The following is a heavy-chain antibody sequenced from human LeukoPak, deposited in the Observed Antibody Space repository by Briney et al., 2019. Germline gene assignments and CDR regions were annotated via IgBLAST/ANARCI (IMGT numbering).Heavy chain of an antibody. CDR1: GFSFSDYG. Sequence: SGGSLRLSCEASGFSFSDYGMHWVRQAPGKGLELVAFIRYDGSNKYYADSVKGRFTVSRDNSQSTLYLQMNSLRVEDTAVYYCAKRVVIKSTDYFYYYIHVWGKGTTVTVSS. J-gene: IGHJ6*03. V-gene: IGHV3-30*02. D-gene: IGHD3-3*01. CDR3: AKRVVIKSTDYFYYYIHV. CDR2: IRYDGSNK.